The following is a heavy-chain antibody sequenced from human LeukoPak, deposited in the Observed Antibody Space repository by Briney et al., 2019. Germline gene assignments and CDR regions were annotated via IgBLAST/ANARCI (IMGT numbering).Heavy chain of an antibody. Sequence: PGESLKISCKGSGYSFTSYWIGWVRQMPGKGLEWMGIIYPGDSDTRYSPSFQGQVTISADKSISTAYLQWSSLKASDTAMYYCARHVALSIAAARMGDYYYYMDVWGKGTTVTVSS. CDR3: ARHVALSIAAARMGDYYYYMDV. CDR1: GYSFTSYW. J-gene: IGHJ6*03. V-gene: IGHV5-51*01. D-gene: IGHD6-13*01. CDR2: IYPGDSDT.